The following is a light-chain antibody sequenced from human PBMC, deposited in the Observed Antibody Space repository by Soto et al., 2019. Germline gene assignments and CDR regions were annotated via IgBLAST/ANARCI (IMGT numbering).Light chain of an antibody. Sequence: DIPMTQSPTSVSASVGDRVTITCRASQNIGTWLAWYQQKPWEAPKLLIYVASRLQNAVTSRFSGSGSGTDFTLTIGGLQPEDFATYYCQQANSFPLTFGGGTKVEMK. CDR3: QQANSFPLT. CDR2: VAS. V-gene: IGKV1-12*01. CDR1: QNIGTW. J-gene: IGKJ4*01.